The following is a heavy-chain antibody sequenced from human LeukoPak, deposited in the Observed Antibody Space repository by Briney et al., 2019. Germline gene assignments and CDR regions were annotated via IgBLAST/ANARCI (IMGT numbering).Heavy chain of an antibody. CDR1: GYSFTNSW. Sequence: GESLKISCKGSGYSFTNSWISWVRQMPGIGLELMGRIDPSDSYTYYSPSFQGHVTISTDKSITTAYLQWSSLKASDTAMYYCARLAAGDRGYYFDYWGQGTLVTVSS. CDR3: ARLAAGDRGYYFDY. V-gene: IGHV5-10-1*01. D-gene: IGHD7-27*01. CDR2: IDPSDSYT. J-gene: IGHJ4*02.